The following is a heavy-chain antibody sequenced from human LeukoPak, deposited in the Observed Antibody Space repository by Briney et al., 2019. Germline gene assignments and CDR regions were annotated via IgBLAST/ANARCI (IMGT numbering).Heavy chain of an antibody. CDR2: ISYDGSNK. CDR3: AKETYLSLDY. CDR1: GFTFSNYG. Sequence: GGSLRLSCEASGFTFSNYGMHWVRQAPGRGLEWVALISYDGSNKHYADSVKGRFTISRDNSKNTLYLQMNSLRAEDTAVYYCAKETYLSLDYWGQGTLVTVSS. D-gene: IGHD2/OR15-2a*01. V-gene: IGHV3-30*18. J-gene: IGHJ4*02.